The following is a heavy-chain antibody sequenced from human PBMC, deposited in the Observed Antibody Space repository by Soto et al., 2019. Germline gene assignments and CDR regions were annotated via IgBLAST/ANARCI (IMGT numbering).Heavy chain of an antibody. CDR3: ARHGMDYYDSSGYYYSPYYFDY. D-gene: IGHD3-22*01. J-gene: IGHJ4*02. Sequence: SESLSRTCIVSGCSISSSTYDWGWIPHPPGKGLEWIGSIYYSGSTYYNPSLKSRVTISVDTSKNQFSLKLSSVTAADTAVYYCARHGMDYYDSSGYYYSPYYFDYWGQG. V-gene: IGHV4-39*01. CDR1: GCSISSSTYD. CDR2: IYYSGST.